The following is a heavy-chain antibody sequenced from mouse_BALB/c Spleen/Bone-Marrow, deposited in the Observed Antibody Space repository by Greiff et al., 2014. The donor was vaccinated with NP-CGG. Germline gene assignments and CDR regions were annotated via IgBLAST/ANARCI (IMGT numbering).Heavy chain of an antibody. J-gene: IGHJ4*01. V-gene: IGHV1-54*01. CDR1: GYAFNNSL. Sequence: VQLQQSGAELVRPGTSVKVSCKSSGYAFNNSLIEWVKQRPGQGLEWIGVINSGSGGTKYNEKFKGKATLTADKSSSTAYMQLRRMTSDDSAVYFCARAITDAMDYWGQGTLVTVSA. CDR3: ARAITDAMDY. D-gene: IGHD2-4*01. CDR2: INSGSGGT.